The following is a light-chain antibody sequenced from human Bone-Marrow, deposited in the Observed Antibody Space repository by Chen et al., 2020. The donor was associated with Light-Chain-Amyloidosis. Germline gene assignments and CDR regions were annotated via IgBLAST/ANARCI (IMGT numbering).Light chain of an antibody. V-gene: IGLV2-14*01. J-gene: IGLJ1*01. CDR3: SSYTITNTLV. CDR1: ISDVVGDNH. CDR2: EVN. Sequence: SALTQPPSVSVSPGPSIIISCTWTISDVVGDNHVSWYQPHPDKAPKIMIYEVNNRPSWVPDRFSGSKSDKTASLTISGLQAEDEADYFCSSYTITNTLVFGSGTRVTVL.